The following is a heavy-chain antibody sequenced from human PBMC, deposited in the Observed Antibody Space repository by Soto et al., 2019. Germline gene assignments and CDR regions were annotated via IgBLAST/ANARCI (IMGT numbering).Heavy chain of an antibody. Sequence: QVQLVQSGAEVKKPGSSVKVSCKASGGTFSSYTISWVRQAPGQGLEWMGRIITILGIANYAQKFQGRVTITADKSTSTAYMEMSSLSSEDTAVYYCARDCSCTSCYAYPWGQGTLVTVSS. CDR3: ARDCSCTSCYAYP. CDR1: GGTFSSYT. V-gene: IGHV1-69*08. CDR2: IITILGIA. J-gene: IGHJ5*02. D-gene: IGHD2-2*01.